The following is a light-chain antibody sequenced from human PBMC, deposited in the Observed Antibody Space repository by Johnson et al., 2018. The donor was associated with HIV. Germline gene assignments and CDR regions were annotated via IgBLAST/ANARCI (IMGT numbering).Light chain of an antibody. CDR1: SSNIGNNY. J-gene: IGLJ1*01. CDR2: DNN. V-gene: IGLV1-51*01. CDR3: GTWASSLSAGV. Sequence: QSVLTQPPSVSAAPGQKVTISCSGSSSNIGNNYVSWYQHLPGTAPKLLTYDNNKRPSGIPDRFSGSKSGTSATLGITGLQTGDEADYYCGTWASSLSAGVIGTGTKVTVL.